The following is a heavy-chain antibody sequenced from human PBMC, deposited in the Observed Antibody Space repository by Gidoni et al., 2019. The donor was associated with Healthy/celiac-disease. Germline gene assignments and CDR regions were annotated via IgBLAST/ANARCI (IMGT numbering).Heavy chain of an antibody. CDR1: GFTFSDYY. D-gene: IGHD4-17*01. J-gene: IGHJ4*02. CDR2: ITSSGITI. Sequence: QVQLVESGGGLVKPGGSLRLSCAASGFTFSDYYMSWLRQAPGNGLEWGSYITSSGITIYYADSVKGRFTISRDNAKNSLYLQMNSLRAEDTAVYYCAGDYGDYREDYFDYWGQGTLVTVSS. CDR3: AGDYGDYREDYFDY. V-gene: IGHV3-11*01.